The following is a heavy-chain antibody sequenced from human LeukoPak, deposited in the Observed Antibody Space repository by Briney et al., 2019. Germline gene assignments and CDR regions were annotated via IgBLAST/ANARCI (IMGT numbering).Heavy chain of an antibody. CDR3: AKSDGYHYWFFDY. J-gene: IGHJ4*02. V-gene: IGHV3-23*01. Sequence: GGSLRLSCAASGFTFSSYAMSWVRQAPGKGLEWVSAISGSGGSTYYADSVKGRFTISRDSSKNTLFLQMNSLRAEDTAVYYCAKSDGYHYWFFDYWGRGTLVTVSS. CDR2: ISGSGGST. D-gene: IGHD5-24*01. CDR1: GFTFSSYA.